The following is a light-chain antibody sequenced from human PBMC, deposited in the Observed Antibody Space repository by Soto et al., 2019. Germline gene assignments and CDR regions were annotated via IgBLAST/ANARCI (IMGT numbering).Light chain of an antibody. CDR1: SGDICAYNY. V-gene: IGLV2-14*01. Sequence: QSALTQPASVSGSPGQSITISCTGTSGDICAYNYVSWYQQHPGKAPKLIIYEVGNRPSGVSSRFSGSKSGNTASLTISGLQSEDEADYYCRSYTSTSTRVFGTGTKLTAL. CDR3: RSYTSTSTRV. J-gene: IGLJ1*01. CDR2: EVG.